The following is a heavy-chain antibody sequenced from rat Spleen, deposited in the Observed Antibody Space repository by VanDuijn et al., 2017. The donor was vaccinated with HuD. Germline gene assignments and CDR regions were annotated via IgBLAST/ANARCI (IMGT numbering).Heavy chain of an antibody. Sequence: EVELVESGGDLVQPGRSMKISCAASGFTFSNYGMAWVRQAPTKGLEWVASISGSGGSTYYRDSVKGRFTISRDNTKNTLYLQMDSLRSEDTATYYCTTVTIGWFAYWGQGTLVTVSS. CDR3: TTVTIGWFAY. J-gene: IGHJ3*01. D-gene: IGHD1-1*01. CDR2: ISGSGGST. V-gene: IGHV5S13*01. CDR1: GFTFSNYG.